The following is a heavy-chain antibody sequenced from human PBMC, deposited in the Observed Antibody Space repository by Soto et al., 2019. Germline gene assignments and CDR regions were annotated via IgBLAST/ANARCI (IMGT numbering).Heavy chain of an antibody. J-gene: IGHJ4*01. CDR1: GFTFTNAW. CDR3: TTDSYSTIIIVRFDY. CDR2: IKSKTDGGTT. D-gene: IGHD3-22*01. V-gene: IGHV3-15*07. Sequence: GGSLRLSCATSGFTFTNAWINWVRQAPGKGLEWVGRIKSKTDGGTTDYAEPVKGRFAISRDDSNNMVYLQMNSLKIEDTAVYYCTTDSYSTIIIVRFDYWGHGTLVTVSS.